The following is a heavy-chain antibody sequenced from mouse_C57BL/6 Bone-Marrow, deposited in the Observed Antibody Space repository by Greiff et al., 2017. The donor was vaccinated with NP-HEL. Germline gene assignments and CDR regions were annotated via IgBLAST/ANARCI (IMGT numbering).Heavy chain of an antibody. CDR1: GYTFTSYW. J-gene: IGHJ4*01. CDR2: IYPGSGST. CDR3: ARATIVRGFYAMDY. V-gene: IGHV1-55*01. Sequence: QVQLKQPGAELVKPGASVKMSCKASGYTFTSYWITWVKQRPGQGLEWIGDIYPGSGSTNYNEKFKSKATLTVDTSSSTAYMQLSSLTSEDSAVYYCARATIVRGFYAMDYWGQGTSVTVSS. D-gene: IGHD2-5*01.